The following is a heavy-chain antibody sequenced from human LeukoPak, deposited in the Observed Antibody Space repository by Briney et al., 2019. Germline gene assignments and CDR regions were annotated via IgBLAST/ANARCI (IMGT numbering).Heavy chain of an antibody. D-gene: IGHD3-3*01. CDR1: GFSLSRYW. V-gene: IGHV3-7*01. CDR3: LRHHDH. CDR2: TQPDGSAQ. J-gene: IGHJ4*02. Sequence: PGGSLRPSCAASGFSLSRYWMSWVRQAPGKGLEWVASTQPDGSAQYYVDSVRGRFTISRDNAKNSLYLQMNSLRAADTAMYYCLRHHDHWGQGTLVTVSS.